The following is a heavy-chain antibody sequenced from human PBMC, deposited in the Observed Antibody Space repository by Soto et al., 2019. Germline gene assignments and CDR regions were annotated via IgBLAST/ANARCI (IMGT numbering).Heavy chain of an antibody. J-gene: IGHJ4*02. D-gene: IGHD6-19*01. Sequence: PGGSLRLSCAASGFTFSSYGMHWVRQAPGKGLEWVAVIWYDGSTYYADSVKGRFTISRDNSKNTLYLQMNSLRAEDTAVYYCAKTTGYSSGWYNYWGQGTLVTVSS. V-gene: IGHV3-33*06. CDR1: GFTFSSYG. CDR3: AKTTGYSSGWYNY. CDR2: IWYDGST.